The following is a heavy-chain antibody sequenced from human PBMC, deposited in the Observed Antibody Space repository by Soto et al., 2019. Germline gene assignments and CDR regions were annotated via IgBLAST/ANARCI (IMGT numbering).Heavy chain of an antibody. CDR1: GFTFSSHK. J-gene: IGHJ4*02. Sequence: EVQLVESGGGLVKPGGSLRLSCAASGFTFSSHKMNWVRQAPGKGLEWISSITSSTSYISYADSVRGRFTISRDNAKKSLSLQMNSLRAEDTAVYFCARGASSGYYYFDYWGQGIPVTVSS. CDR3: ARGASSGYYYFDY. CDR2: ITSSTSYI. D-gene: IGHD3-22*01. V-gene: IGHV3-21*01.